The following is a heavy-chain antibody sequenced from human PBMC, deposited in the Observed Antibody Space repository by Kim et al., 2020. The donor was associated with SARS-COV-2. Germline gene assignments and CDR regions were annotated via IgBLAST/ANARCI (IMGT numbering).Heavy chain of an antibody. CDR2: ISYDRSKD. CDR3: VRDLGYFDSSAYVFDC. Sequence: GGSLRLSCTASGTTFTLSALHWVRQAPGKGLEWISVISYDRSKDYYADSVKGRFSISRHCTSNTSTVWLQINNVRTEDAAVYYCVRDLGYFDSSAYVFDCWGQGSLVTVS. J-gene: IGHJ4*02. V-gene: IGHV3-30*04. CDR1: GTTFTLSA. D-gene: IGHD3-22*01.